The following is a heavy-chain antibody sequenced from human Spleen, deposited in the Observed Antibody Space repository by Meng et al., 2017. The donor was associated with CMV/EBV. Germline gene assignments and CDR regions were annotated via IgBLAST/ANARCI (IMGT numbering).Heavy chain of an antibody. J-gene: IGHJ4*02. CDR2: IYYSGST. V-gene: IGHV4-39*07. CDR1: GDSFSSSHYY. Sequence: QLQLQESSPGLVKPSETLSLTCTVSGDSFSSSHYYWGWIRQPPGKGLEWIGSIYYSGSTFYNPSLKSRVTISVDTSKNQFSLKLISVTAADTAVYYCARDWLLLHYFDYWGQGTLVTVSS. CDR3: ARDWLLLHYFDY. D-gene: IGHD3-9*01.